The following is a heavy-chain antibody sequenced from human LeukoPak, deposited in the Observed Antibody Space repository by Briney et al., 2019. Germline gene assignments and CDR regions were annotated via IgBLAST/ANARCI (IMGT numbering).Heavy chain of an antibody. J-gene: IGHJ6*03. V-gene: IGHV4-59*01. CDR2: IYYSGST. CDR1: GGSISSYY. CDR3: ARAPMYYYMDV. Sequence: PSETLSLTCTVSGGSISSYYWSWIRQPPGKGLEWIGYIYYSGSTNYNPSLKSRVNIPVDTSKNQFSLKLSSVTAADTAVYYCARAPMYYYMDVWGKGTTVTVSS.